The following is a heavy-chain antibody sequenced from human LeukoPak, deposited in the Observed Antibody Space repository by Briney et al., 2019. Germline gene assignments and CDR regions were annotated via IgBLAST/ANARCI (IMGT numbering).Heavy chain of an antibody. D-gene: IGHD3-22*01. J-gene: IGHJ4*02. CDR2: IYYSGST. CDR3: ARAGDSSGYYDHQGLHTDH. CDR1: GGSISSGDNH. Sequence: SETLSLTCTVSGGSISSGDNHWSWIRQPPGKGLEWIGYIYYSGSTYYSPSLKSRVTISVDTSKNQFSLKLSSVTAADTAVYYCARAGDSSGYYDHQGLHTDHWGQGTLVTVSS. V-gene: IGHV4-30-4*01.